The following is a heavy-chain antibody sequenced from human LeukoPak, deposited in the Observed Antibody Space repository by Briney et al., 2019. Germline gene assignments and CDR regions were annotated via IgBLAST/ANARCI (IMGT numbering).Heavy chain of an antibody. J-gene: IGHJ4*02. CDR1: GGSFSGYY. CDR3: ARDRHDYGDYY. Sequence: SETLSLTCAVYGGSFSGYYWSWIRQPPGKGLEWIGEINHSGSTNYNPSLKSRVTISVDTSKNQFSLKLSSVTAADTAVYYCARDRHDYGDYYWGQGTPVTVSS. D-gene: IGHD4-17*01. V-gene: IGHV4-34*01. CDR2: INHSGST.